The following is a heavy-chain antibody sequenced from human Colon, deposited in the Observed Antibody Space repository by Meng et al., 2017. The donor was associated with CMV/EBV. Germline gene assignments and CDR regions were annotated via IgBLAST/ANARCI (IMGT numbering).Heavy chain of an antibody. V-gene: IGHV3-23*01. CDR1: GFTFSTYA. CDR3: ARSLFSGVSLSLGY. Sequence: SGFTFSTYAMNWVRQAPGKGLELVSSFTVTGGGTSYYADSVKGRFTISRDNSKNTLYLQMNSLRVEDTAIYYCARSLFSGVSLSLGYWGQGTLVTVSS. CDR2: FTVTGGGT. D-gene: IGHD1-26*01. J-gene: IGHJ4*02.